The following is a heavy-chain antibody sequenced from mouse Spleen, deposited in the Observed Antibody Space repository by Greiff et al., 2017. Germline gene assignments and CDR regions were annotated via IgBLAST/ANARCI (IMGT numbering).Heavy chain of an antibody. D-gene: IGHD4-1*01. Sequence: EVQLQQSGPELVKPGASVKIPCKASGYTFTDYNMDWVKQSHGKSLEWIGDINPNNGGTIYNQKFKGKATLTVDKSSSTAYMELRSLTSEDTAVYYCARRRTGKWYFDVWGAGTTVTVSS. CDR1: GYTFTDYN. V-gene: IGHV1-18*01. CDR3: ARRRTGKWYFDV. CDR2: INPNNGGT. J-gene: IGHJ1*01.